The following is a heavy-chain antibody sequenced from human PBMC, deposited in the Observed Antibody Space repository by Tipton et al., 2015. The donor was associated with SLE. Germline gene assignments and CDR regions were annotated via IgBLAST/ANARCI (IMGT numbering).Heavy chain of an antibody. V-gene: IGHV3-23*01. J-gene: IGHJ6*02. CDR1: GFTFSSYG. Sequence: SLRLSCAAPGFTFSSYGMSWVRQAPGKGLEWVSAISGSGGSTYYADSVKGRFTISRDNSKNTLYLQMNSLRAEDTAVYYCAKEGFTTKGYYYYGMDVWGQGTTVTVSS. CDR2: ISGSGGST. D-gene: IGHD3-3*01. CDR3: AKEGFTTKGYYYYGMDV.